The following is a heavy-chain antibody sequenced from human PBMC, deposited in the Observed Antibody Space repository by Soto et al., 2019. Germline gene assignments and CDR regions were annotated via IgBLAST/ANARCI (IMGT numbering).Heavy chain of an antibody. D-gene: IGHD6-19*01. J-gene: IGHJ6*02. CDR2: IIPMIETP. CDR3: ARGESSWFSDV. Sequence: QVQLVQSGAEVNKPGSSVKVSCKASGGTFSSFAISWVRQVPGQGLEWMGGIIPMIETPNYAQKFQGRLTITADESTNIAYMDLSSLRSEDTAVYFCARGESSWFSDVWGQGTTVIVS. CDR1: GGTFSSFA. V-gene: IGHV1-69*01.